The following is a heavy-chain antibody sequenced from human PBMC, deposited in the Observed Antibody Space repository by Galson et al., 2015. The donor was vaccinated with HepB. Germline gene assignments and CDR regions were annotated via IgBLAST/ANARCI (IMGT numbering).Heavy chain of an antibody. CDR3: AGGDCSSASCYMHLDY. D-gene: IGHD2-2*02. CDR1: GYTFNAYY. V-gene: IGHV1-2*02. CDR2: ISPNTGGT. J-gene: IGHJ4*02. Sequence: SVKVSCKASGYTFNAYYMHWVRQAPGQGLEWMGWISPNTGGTNYAQKFQGRVTMTWDTSITTAYMDLSRLRSDDTAVYYCAGGDCSSASCYMHLDYWGQGTLVTVSS.